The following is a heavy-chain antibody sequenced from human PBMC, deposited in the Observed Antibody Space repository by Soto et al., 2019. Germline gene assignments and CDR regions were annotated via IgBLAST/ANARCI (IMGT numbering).Heavy chain of an antibody. D-gene: IGHD5-18*01. J-gene: IGHJ4*02. CDR1: GYTLTELS. V-gene: IGHV1-24*01. Sequence: ASVKVSCKVSGYTLTELSMHWARQAPGKGLEWMGGFDPEDGETIYAQKFQGRVTMTEDTSTDTAYMELSSLRSEDTAVYYCATPASGYSYGVGSFDYWGQGTLVTVSS. CDR2: FDPEDGET. CDR3: ATPASGYSYGVGSFDY.